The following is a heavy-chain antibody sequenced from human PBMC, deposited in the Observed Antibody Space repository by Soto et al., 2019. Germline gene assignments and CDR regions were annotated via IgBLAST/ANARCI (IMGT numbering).Heavy chain of an antibody. CDR3: ARVEYDYIWGSYRYYMDV. D-gene: IGHD3-16*02. Sequence: ASVKVSCKASGYTFTSYDINWVRQATGQGLEWMGWMNPNSGNTGYAQKFQGRVTMTRNTSISTAYMELSSLRSEDTAVYYCARVEYDYIWGSYRYYMDVWGKGTTVTVPS. CDR2: MNPNSGNT. V-gene: IGHV1-8*01. CDR1: GYTFTSYD. J-gene: IGHJ6*03.